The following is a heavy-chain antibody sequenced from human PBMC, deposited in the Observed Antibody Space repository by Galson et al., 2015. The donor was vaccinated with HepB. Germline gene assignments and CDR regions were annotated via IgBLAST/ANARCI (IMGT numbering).Heavy chain of an antibody. CDR1: GGSISSSSYY. CDR2: IYYSGST. Sequence: LSLTCTVSGGSISSSSYYWGWIRQPPGKGLEWIGSIYYSGSTYYNPSLKSRVTISVDTSKNQFSLKLSSVTAADTAVYYCARHEGDGDYLDYWGQGTLVTVSS. V-gene: IGHV4-39*01. CDR3: ARHEGDGDYLDY. D-gene: IGHD4-17*01. J-gene: IGHJ4*02.